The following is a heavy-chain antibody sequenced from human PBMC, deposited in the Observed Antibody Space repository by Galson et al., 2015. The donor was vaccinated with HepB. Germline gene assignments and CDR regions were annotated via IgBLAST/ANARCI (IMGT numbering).Heavy chain of an antibody. CDR1: GXSXTTTGVG. CDR3: AQRRGGESFD. V-gene: IGHV2-5*02. Sequence: PALVKPXXXLTLTXSFSGXSXTTTGVGVGWIRQPPGKALEWLAVIYWDDAKRYSPSLRNRLTITKXTSKNQVVLTMTNMDPVDTATYYCAQRRGGESFD. D-gene: IGHD2-21*01. CDR2: IYWDDAK. J-gene: IGHJ4*01.